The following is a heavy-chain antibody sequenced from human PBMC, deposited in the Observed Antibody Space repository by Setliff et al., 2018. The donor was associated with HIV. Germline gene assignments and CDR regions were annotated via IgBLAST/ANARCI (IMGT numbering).Heavy chain of an antibody. CDR1: GYTPTELS. V-gene: IGHV1-24*01. CDR3: ATGKLSGSGSPIYNWFDP. J-gene: IGHJ5*02. CDR2: SDPEDGNK. Sequence: ASVKVSCKVSGYTPTELSMHWVRQAPGKGLEWMGGSDPEDGNKMYAQKLQGRVTMTEDTSTDTAYMELSGLRSEDTAVYYCATGKLSGSGSPIYNWFDPWGQGTLVTVSS. D-gene: IGHD3-10*01.